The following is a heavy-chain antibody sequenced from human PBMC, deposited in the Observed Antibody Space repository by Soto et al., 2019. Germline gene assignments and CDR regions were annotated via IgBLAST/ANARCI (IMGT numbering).Heavy chain of an antibody. CDR2: ISSSSSYI. J-gene: IGHJ4*02. CDR1: GFTFSSYS. CDR3: ARVSSGSGSYYFDY. V-gene: IGHV3-21*01. D-gene: IGHD1-26*01. Sequence: EVQLVESGGGLVKPGGSLRLSCAASGFTFSSYSMNWVRQAPGKGLEWVSSISSSSSYIYYADSVKGRFTISRDNAKNSLYLQMNSLRAEDTAVYYCARVSSGSGSYYFDYWGQGTLVTVSS.